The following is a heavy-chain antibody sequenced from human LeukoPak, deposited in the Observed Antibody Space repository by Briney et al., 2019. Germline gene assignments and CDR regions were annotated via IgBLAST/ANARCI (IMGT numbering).Heavy chain of an antibody. J-gene: IGHJ4*02. CDR3: ARVGPEYSSSSFDY. V-gene: IGHV4-39*07. CDR2: IYYSGST. CDR1: GGSISSSSYY. Sequence: PSETLSLTCTVSGGSISSSSYYWGWIRQPPGKGLEWIGSIYYSGSTYYNPSLKSRVTISVDTSKNQFSLKLSSVTAADTAVYYCARVGPEYSSSSFDYWGQGTLVTVSS. D-gene: IGHD6-6*01.